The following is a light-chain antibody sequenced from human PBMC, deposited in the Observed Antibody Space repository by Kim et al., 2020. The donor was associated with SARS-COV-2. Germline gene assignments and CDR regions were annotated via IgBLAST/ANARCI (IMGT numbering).Light chain of an antibody. CDR1: QSVSSY. Sequence: EIVLTQSPATLSLSPGERATLSCRASQSVSSYLAWYQQKPGQAPRLLIYDASNRATGIPARFSGSGPATDFTLTISSLEPEDVAVYYCQQRSNWHLTFGGGTKVDIK. J-gene: IGKJ4*02. CDR2: DAS. V-gene: IGKV3D-11*02. CDR3: QQRSNWHLT.